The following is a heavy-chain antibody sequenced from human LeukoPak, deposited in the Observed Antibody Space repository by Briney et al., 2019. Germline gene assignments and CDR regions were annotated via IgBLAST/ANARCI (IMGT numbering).Heavy chain of an antibody. D-gene: IGHD3-3*01. CDR1: GGSFSGYY. J-gene: IGHJ5*02. CDR3: ATNNKYYDFVNGYSFNWFDP. V-gene: IGHV4-34*01. Sequence: KASETLSLTCAVYGGSFSGYYWSWIRQPPGKGLEWIGEINHSGSTNYNPSLKSRVTISVDTSKNQFSLKLSSVTAADTAVYYCATNNKYYDFVNGYSFNWFDPWGQGTLVTVSS. CDR2: INHSGST.